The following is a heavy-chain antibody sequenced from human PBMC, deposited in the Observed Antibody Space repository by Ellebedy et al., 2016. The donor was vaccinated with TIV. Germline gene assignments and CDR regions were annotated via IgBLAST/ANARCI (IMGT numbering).Heavy chain of an antibody. D-gene: IGHD4-11*01. CDR2: INGAGLNT. CDR1: GFTFSSFA. V-gene: IGHV3-23*01. Sequence: GESLKISCAASGFTFSSFAMSWVRQAPGKGLECISFINGAGLNTYYADSVKGRFTVSRDNAKNSLYLQMDSLRAEDTAVYYCARDMTTVTTTFDYWGQGTLVTVSS. J-gene: IGHJ4*02. CDR3: ARDMTTVTTTFDY.